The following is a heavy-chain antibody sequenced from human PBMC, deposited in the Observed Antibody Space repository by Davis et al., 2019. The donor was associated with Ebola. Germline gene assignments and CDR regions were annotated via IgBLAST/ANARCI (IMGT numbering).Heavy chain of an antibody. CDR1: GFTFSGYW. J-gene: IGHJ4*02. CDR3: ARELDIVVVPAAPDY. CDR2: IGTAGDT. Sequence: PGGSLRLSCAASGFTFSGYWMHWVRQATGKGLEWVSAIGTAGDTYYPGSVKGRFTISRDNAKNTLYLQMNSLRAEDTAVYYCARELDIVVVPAAPDYWGQGTLVTVSS. V-gene: IGHV3-13*01. D-gene: IGHD2-2*03.